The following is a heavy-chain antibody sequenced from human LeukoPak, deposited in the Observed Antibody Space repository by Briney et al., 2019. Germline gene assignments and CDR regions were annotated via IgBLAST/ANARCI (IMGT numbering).Heavy chain of an antibody. CDR3: ARTTEGGYTYDYFYYYYMDV. V-gene: IGHV4-59*01. D-gene: IGHD5-18*01. J-gene: IGHJ6*03. CDR1: GGSISSYY. Sequence: SETLSLTCTVSGGSISSYYWSWIRQPPGKGLEWIGYIHYSGSTNYKSSLKSRVTISVDTSRNQFSLKLSSVTAADTAVYYCARTTEGGYTYDYFYYYYMDVWGKGTTVTISS. CDR2: IHYSGST.